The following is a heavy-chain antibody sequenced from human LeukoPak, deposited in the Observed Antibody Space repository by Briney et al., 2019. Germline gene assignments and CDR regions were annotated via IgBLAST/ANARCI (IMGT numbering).Heavy chain of an antibody. Sequence: SETLSLTCTVSGGSINNYYWSWVRQPPGAGLEWLAYIYYTGSTNYNPSLKTRLTISVDTSNNQFSLRLNSVTAADTAVYYCARFNTVTTEGDSYYYYGMDVWGQGTTVTVSS. J-gene: IGHJ6*02. D-gene: IGHD4-4*01. CDR1: GGSINNYY. V-gene: IGHV4-59*08. CDR2: IYYTGST. CDR3: ARFNTVTTEGDSYYYYGMDV.